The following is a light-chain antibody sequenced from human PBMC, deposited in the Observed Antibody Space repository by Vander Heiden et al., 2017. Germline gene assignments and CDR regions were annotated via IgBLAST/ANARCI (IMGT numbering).Light chain of an antibody. V-gene: IGKV3-15*01. CDR3: KRYSSWRRT. Sequence: EMRRTETPATLSVSPGERATLSCRASQSVRSDLAWYQQKHGQAPRLLIYAASTRATGLPGRYRSSECETGLALCFSGLQYKNFAVCLDKRYSSWRRTFGQGTKVDMK. CDR2: AAS. CDR1: QSVRSD. J-gene: IGKJ3*01.